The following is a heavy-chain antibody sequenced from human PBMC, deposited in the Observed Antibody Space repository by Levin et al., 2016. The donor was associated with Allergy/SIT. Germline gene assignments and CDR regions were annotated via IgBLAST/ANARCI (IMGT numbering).Heavy chain of an antibody. CDR2: ISGSGGST. CDR1: GFTFSSYA. Sequence: GESLKISCAASGFTFSSYAMSWVRQAPGKGLEWVSAISGSGGSTYYADSVKGRFTISRDNSKNTLYLQMNSLRAEDTAVYYCAKDISDERSKWLARYGYFDYWGQGTLVTVSS. D-gene: IGHD6-19*01. J-gene: IGHJ4*02. V-gene: IGHV3-23*01. CDR3: AKDISDERSKWLARYGYFDY.